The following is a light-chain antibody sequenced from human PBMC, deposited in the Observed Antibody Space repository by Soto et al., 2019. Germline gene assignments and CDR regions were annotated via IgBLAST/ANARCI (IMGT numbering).Light chain of an antibody. CDR3: QQGYSNPWT. V-gene: IGKV1-39*01. CDR1: QSVNTY. Sequence: DIQMTQSPSSLSASVGGRVTITCRASQSVNTYLHWYQQKAGQAPKLLIYAASNLQSGVPSRFSGRGSGTDFTLTVESLQPEDFATYYCQQGYSNPWTFGQGTKVDI. CDR2: AAS. J-gene: IGKJ1*01.